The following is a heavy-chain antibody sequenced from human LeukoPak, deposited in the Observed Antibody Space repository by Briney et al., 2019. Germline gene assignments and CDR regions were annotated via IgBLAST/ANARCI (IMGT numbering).Heavy chain of an antibody. J-gene: IGHJ1*01. CDR1: GGSISSSSYY. CDR2: IYYSGST. V-gene: IGHV4-39*01. Sequence: SETLSLTRTVSGGSISSSSYYWGWIRQPPGKGLEWIGSIYYSGSTYYNPSLKSRVTISVDTSKNQFSLKLSSVTAADTAVYYCATRHEYSAAARVWFQHWGQGTLVTVSS. D-gene: IGHD6-13*01. CDR3: ATRHEYSAAARVWFQH.